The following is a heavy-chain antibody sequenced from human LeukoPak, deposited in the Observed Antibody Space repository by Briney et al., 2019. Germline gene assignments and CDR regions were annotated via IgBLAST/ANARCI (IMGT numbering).Heavy chain of an antibody. J-gene: IGHJ5*02. Sequence: SETLSLTCTVSGSSISSGSYYWSWIRQPAGKGLEWIGRIYTSGSTNYNPSLKRRVTISVDTSKNQFSLKLSSLTAADTAVYYCARGPPRYYNSSGYSNWFYPWGQGTLVTVSS. CDR2: IYTSGST. CDR3: ARGPPRYYNSSGYSNWFYP. CDR1: GSSISSGSYY. D-gene: IGHD3-22*01. V-gene: IGHV4-61*02.